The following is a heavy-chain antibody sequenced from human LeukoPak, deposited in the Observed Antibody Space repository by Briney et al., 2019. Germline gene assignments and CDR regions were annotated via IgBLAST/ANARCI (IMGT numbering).Heavy chain of an antibody. J-gene: IGHJ6*02. CDR2: MNPSGVST. V-gene: IGHV1-46*01. CDR3: ARWGASGLALIYYYGMDV. CDR1: GYTFSRYY. Sequence: SVKVSCKASGYTFSRYYMHCVRQAPGQGLEWMGIMNPSGVSTSYAQKLQGGVTMTRDTYTRIVYMELSSLRSEDTAVYYCARWGASGLALIYYYGMDVWGQGTTVTVSS. D-gene: IGHD3/OR15-3a*01.